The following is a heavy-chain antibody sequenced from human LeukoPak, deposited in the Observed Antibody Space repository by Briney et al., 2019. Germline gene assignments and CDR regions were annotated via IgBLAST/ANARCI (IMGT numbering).Heavy chain of an antibody. CDR1: AFTFSSYA. Sequence: PGGSLRLSCAASAFTFSSYAMRWVRQAPGKGLEYVSAINSNGGRKYYVYSVKGRFTISRDNSKNTLYLQMASLRAEDMAVYYCARAHGAYYGSGSYYRSYFDYWGQGTLITVSS. D-gene: IGHD3-10*01. CDR2: INSNGGRK. CDR3: ARAHGAYYGSGSYYRSYFDY. V-gene: IGHV3-64*01. J-gene: IGHJ4*02.